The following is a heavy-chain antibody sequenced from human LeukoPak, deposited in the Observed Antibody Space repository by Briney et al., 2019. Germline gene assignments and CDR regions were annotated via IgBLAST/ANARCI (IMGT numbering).Heavy chain of an antibody. CDR1: GFTFSSYW. D-gene: IGHD6-13*01. CDR2: IKQDGSEK. J-gene: IGHJ3*02. V-gene: IGHV3-7*01. Sequence: GGSLRLSCAASGFTFSSYWMSWVRQAPGKGLEWVANIKQDGSEKYYVDSVKGRFTISRDNAKNSLYLQMNSLRAEDTAVYYCARVPGIAAAGTEDAFDIWGQGTMVTVSS. CDR3: ARVPGIAAAGTEDAFDI.